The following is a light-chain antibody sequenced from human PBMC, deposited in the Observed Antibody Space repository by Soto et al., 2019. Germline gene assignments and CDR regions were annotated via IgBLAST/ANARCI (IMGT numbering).Light chain of an antibody. V-gene: IGKV3-20*01. J-gene: IGKJ1*01. CDR1: QSVSSR. Sequence: EIVLTQSPGTLSLSPGERATLSCRASQSVSSRLAWYQHKPGQPPRLLIYDTSARATGVPARFSGSRSGTDFTLTISRLEPEDFAVYYCQQYAKAPLTFGQGTKVDIK. CDR3: QQYAKAPLT. CDR2: DTS.